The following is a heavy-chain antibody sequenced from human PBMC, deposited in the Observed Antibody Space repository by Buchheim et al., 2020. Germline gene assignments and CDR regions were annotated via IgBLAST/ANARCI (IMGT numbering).Heavy chain of an antibody. CDR1: GFTFSSYS. Sequence: EVQLVESGGGLVKPGGSLRLSCAASGFTFSSYSMDWVRQAPGKGLEWVSSITTSSSYIYYVDSVKGRFTISRDNAKNSLYLQMNSLRAEDTDVYYCARDSSVEWELPRADYDYYMDVGGKGTT. J-gene: IGHJ6*03. D-gene: IGHD1-26*01. CDR2: ITTSSSYI. V-gene: IGHV3-21*01. CDR3: ARDSSVEWELPRADYDYYMDV.